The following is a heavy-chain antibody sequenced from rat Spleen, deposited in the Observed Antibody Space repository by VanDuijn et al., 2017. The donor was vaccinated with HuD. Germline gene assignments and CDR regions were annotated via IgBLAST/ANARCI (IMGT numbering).Heavy chain of an antibody. D-gene: IGHD1-11*01. Sequence: EVQLVESGGGLVQPGRSLKLSCVASGFTFNNYWMTWIRQAPGKGLEWVSSINTDGGSTFYPDSVKGRFTISRDNAENTVYLQMNSLKSEDTATYYCAKDRDGGDAFDYWGQGFMVTVSS. V-gene: IGHV5-58*01. CDR1: GFTFNNYW. CDR2: INTDGGST. CDR3: AKDRDGGDAFDY. J-gene: IGHJ2*01.